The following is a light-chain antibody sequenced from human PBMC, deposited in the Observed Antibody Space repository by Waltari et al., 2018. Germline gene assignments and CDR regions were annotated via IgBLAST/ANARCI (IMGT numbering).Light chain of an antibody. CDR1: QCISTY. J-gene: IGKJ2*03. Sequence: DIQLTQSPSFLSTFVGARVTITCRASQCISTYLAWYQQKPGKAPKLLIYGASTLRSGVPSRFSGSGSGTEFTLTISSLQPEDFATYYCQQLNAYPPYSFGQGTKLEIK. CDR3: QQLNAYPPYS. CDR2: GAS. V-gene: IGKV1-9*01.